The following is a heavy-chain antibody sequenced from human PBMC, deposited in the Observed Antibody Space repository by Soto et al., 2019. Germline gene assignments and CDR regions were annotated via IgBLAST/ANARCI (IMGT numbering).Heavy chain of an antibody. V-gene: IGHV1-69*06. J-gene: IGHJ6*02. Sequence: SVKVSCKAAGGALSNHAISWVRQAPGQGLEWMGGIIPIFGTPMYAQEFKGRVTITADKSMSTVYMELSSLRADDTAVYYCARGDYPFPYYYYGLDVWGLGTTVTVSS. CDR2: IIPIFGTP. D-gene: IGHD4-17*01. CDR3: ARGDYPFPYYYYGLDV. CDR1: GGALSNHA.